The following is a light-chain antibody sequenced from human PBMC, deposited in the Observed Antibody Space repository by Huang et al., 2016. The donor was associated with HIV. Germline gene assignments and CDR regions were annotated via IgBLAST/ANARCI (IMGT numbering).Light chain of an antibody. J-gene: IGKJ1*01. CDR2: KAS. CDR1: QSINNY. CDR3: QQYDSYWT. Sequence: DAQMTQSPSTLSAYVGDRITITCRASQSINNYLAWYQQKAGKAPDLLIYKASTLDSGVPSRFSGSGSGTTFTLTISNLQPDDFATYYCQQYDSYWTFGQGTKVE. V-gene: IGKV1-5*03.